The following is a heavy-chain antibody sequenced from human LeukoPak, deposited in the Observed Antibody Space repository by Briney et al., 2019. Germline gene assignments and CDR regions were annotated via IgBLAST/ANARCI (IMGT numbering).Heavy chain of an antibody. CDR1: GFTFSSYA. V-gene: IGHV3-30*01. CDR3: ATLTTANAFDI. CDR2: ISYDGSNK. D-gene: IGHD4-11*01. J-gene: IGHJ3*02. Sequence: GWSLRLSCAASGFTFSSYAMHWVRQAPGKGLEWVAVISYDGSNKYYADSVKGRFTISRDNSKNTLYLQMNSLRAEDTAVYYCATLTTANAFDIWGQGTMVTVSS.